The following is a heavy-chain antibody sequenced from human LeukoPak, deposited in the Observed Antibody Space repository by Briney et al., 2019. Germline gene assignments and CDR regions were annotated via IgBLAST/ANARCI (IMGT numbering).Heavy chain of an antibody. D-gene: IGHD2-15*01. CDR1: GFQFRTYW. Sequence: GGSLRLSCATSGFQFRTYWMSWVRHAPGKGLEWVANIKQDGREKNYVDSVKGRFTISRDNAKNSLYLEMNSLRAEDTAVYYCYCAVEDYWGQGTLVTLSS. J-gene: IGHJ4*02. CDR2: IKQDGREK. V-gene: IGHV3-7*01. CDR3: YCAVEDY.